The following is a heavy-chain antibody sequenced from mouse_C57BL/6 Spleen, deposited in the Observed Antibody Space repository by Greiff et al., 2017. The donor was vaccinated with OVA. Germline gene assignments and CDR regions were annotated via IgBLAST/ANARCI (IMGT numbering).Heavy chain of an antibody. Sequence: VKLQESGPELVKPGASVKISCKASGYAFSSSWMNWVKQRPGKGLEWIGRIYPGDGDTNYNGKFKGKATLTADKSSSTAYMQLSSLTSEDSAVYFCAREDGYDEGGIMDYWGQGTSVTVSS. CDR2: IYPGDGDT. J-gene: IGHJ4*01. CDR1: GYAFSSSW. D-gene: IGHD2-2*01. CDR3: AREDGYDEGGIMDY. V-gene: IGHV1-82*01.